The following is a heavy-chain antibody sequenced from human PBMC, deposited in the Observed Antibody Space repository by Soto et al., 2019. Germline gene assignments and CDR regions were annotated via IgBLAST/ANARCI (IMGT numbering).Heavy chain of an antibody. D-gene: IGHD5-12*01. Sequence: EVQLVESGGGLVQPGGSLRLSCAASGFTFSSYSMNWVRQAPGKGLEWISYISSSSSTIYYADSVKGRFTISGDNAKNSLYLQMNSLRAEDTAVYYCARDSGYDDDYWGQGTLVTVSS. CDR3: ARDSGYDDDY. V-gene: IGHV3-48*01. CDR2: ISSSSSTI. CDR1: GFTFSSYS. J-gene: IGHJ4*02.